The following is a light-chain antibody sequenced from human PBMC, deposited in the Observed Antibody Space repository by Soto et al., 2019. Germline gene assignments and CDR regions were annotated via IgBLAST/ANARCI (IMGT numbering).Light chain of an antibody. CDR3: CSYAGSSTLVV. CDR1: SSDVGSYNL. V-gene: IGLV2-23*01. CDR2: EGS. J-gene: IGLJ2*01. Sequence: QSALTQPASVSGSPGQSITISCTGTSSDVGSYNLVSWYQQHPGKAPKLMIYEGSKRPSGVSNRLSGSKSGNTASLTISGLQAEDEADYYCCSYAGSSTLVVFGGGTKVTVL.